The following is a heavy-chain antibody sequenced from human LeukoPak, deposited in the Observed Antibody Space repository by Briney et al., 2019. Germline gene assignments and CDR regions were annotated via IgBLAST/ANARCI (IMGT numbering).Heavy chain of an antibody. CDR2: ISWNSGSI. CDR1: GFTFDDYA. CDR3: ARDRLAPDY. V-gene: IGHV3-9*01. J-gene: IGHJ4*02. D-gene: IGHD2-21*01. Sequence: GGSLRLSCAASGFTFDDYAMHWVRQAPGKGLEWVSGISWNSGSIGYADSVKGRFTISRDNAKNSLYLQMNSLRTEDTAVYYCARDRLAPDYWGQGTLVTVSS.